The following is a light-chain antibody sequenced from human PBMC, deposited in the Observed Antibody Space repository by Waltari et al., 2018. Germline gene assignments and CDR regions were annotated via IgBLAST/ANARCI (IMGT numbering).Light chain of an antibody. Sequence: VMTQSPVSLSVTLGQAASISCKSSQSLVPVDGNTYLNWFHQRPGQSPRRLIYWVFNRDSGVPDRFSSRGSGTDFTPRISRVEAEDVGVYYGMQGTRWPYTFGQGPSWTSN. J-gene: IGKJ2*01. CDR1: QSLVPVDGNTY. CDR3: MQGTRWPYT. CDR2: WVF. V-gene: IGKV2-30*02.